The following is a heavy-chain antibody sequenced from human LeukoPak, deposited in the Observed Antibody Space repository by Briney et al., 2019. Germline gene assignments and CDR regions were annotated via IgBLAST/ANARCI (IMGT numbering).Heavy chain of an antibody. CDR3: ATVSLPYYGSLSYYMDV. CDR1: GYTFTSYD. D-gene: IGHD3-10*01. V-gene: IGHV1-8*01. CDR2: MNPNSGNT. Sequence: ASVKVSCKASGYTFTSYDINWVRQATGQGLEWMGWMNPNSGNTGYAQKFQGRVTMTRNTSISTAYMELSSLRSEDTAVYYCATVSLPYYGSLSYYMDVWGKGTTVTASS. J-gene: IGHJ6*03.